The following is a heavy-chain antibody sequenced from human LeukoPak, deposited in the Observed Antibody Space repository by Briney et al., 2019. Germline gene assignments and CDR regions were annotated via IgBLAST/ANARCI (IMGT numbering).Heavy chain of an antibody. Sequence: PSETLSLTCAVYGGSFSGYYWSWIRQPPGKGLEWIGEINHSGSTNYNPSLESRVTISVDTSKNQFSLKLSSVTAADTAVYYCARGPRGTFDYWGQGTLVTVSS. CDR1: GGSFSGYY. J-gene: IGHJ4*02. CDR2: INHSGST. CDR3: ARGPRGTFDY. V-gene: IGHV4-34*01.